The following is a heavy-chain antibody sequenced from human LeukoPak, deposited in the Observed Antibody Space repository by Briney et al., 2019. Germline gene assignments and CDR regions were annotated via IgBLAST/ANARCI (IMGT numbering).Heavy chain of an antibody. J-gene: IGHJ4*02. CDR1: GSTFNKYA. D-gene: IGHD2-2*01. CDR3: ARDYNSPADYYFDY. Sequence: GGSLGLSCAASGSTFNKYAMHWVRQAPGKGLEWVAIISYDGITKYYADSVRGRFTISRDNSKNTLYLQMNSLRAEDTAVYYCARDYNSPADYYFDYWGQGTLVTVSS. V-gene: IGHV3-30-3*01. CDR2: ISYDGITK.